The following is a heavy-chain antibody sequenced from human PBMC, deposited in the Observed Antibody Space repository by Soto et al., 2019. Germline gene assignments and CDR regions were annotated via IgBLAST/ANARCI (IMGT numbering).Heavy chain of an antibody. CDR2: IYYSGST. CDR3: ARDQLEIAAAGNYHYYGMDV. Sequence: PSETLSLTCTVSGGSISSYYWSWIRQPPGKGLEWIGYIYYSGSTNYNPSLKSRVTISVDTSKNQFSLKLSSVTAADTAVYYCARDQLEIAAAGNYHYYGMDVWGQGTTVTVSS. V-gene: IGHV4-59*01. D-gene: IGHD6-13*01. J-gene: IGHJ6*02. CDR1: GGSISSYY.